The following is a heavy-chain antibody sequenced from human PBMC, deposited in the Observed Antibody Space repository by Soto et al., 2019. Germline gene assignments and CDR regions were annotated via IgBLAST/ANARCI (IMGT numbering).Heavy chain of an antibody. Sequence: QVQLKESGPGLVKPSGTLSLTCAVSGGSISSSNWWSWVRQPPGKGLEWIGAIYNSGSTNYNPSLKSRVTISLDKSKNQFSLKRSSVTAANTAVYYFARDTTVTRGYYYYGMDVWGQGTTVTVSS. J-gene: IGHJ6*02. CDR1: GGSISSSNW. CDR2: IYNSGST. CDR3: ARDTTVTRGYYYYGMDV. D-gene: IGHD4-17*01. V-gene: IGHV4-4*02.